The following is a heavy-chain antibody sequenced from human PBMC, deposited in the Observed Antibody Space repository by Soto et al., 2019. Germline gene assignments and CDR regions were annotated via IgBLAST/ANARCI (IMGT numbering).Heavy chain of an antibody. D-gene: IGHD6-19*01. CDR1: GFSLSTSGLG. CDR3: AHSPSGWYLFDY. J-gene: IGHJ4*02. CDR2: IYWNDDK. Sequence: QITLKASGPTLVRPTQTLTLTCTFSGFSLSTSGLGVGWIRQPPGKALEWLALIYWNDDKRYNPSLKARLTSTKDTSKNQVVLTMTNMDTVDTATYYCAHSPSGWYLFDYWGQGTLVTVSS. V-gene: IGHV2-5*01.